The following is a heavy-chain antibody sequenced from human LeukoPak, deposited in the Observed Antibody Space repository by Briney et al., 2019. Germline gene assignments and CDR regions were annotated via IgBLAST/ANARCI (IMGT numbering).Heavy chain of an antibody. D-gene: IGHD1-26*01. CDR2: ISYDGSNK. CDR3: ARDLGGSYFLYYYYYGMDV. J-gene: IGHJ6*02. Sequence: GGSLRLSCAASGFTFSSYAMHWVRQAPGRGLEWVAVISYDGSNKYYADSVKGRVTISRDNSKNTLYLQMNSLRAEDTAVYYCARDLGGSYFLYYYYYGMDVWGQGTTVTVSS. CDR1: GFTFSSYA. V-gene: IGHV3-30-3*01.